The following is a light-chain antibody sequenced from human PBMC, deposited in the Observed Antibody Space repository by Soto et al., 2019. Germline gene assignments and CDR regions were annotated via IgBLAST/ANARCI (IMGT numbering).Light chain of an antibody. V-gene: IGLV1-40*01. CDR2: GNS. CDR1: SSNIGAHYD. Sequence: QSVLTQPPSVSGAPGQRVTISCTGSSSNIGAHYDVHWYQQLPGTAPKLLIYGNSNRPSGVPDRFSGSKSGTSASLAITGLQAEDEADYYCAAWDDSLNRVFGTGTKLTVL. J-gene: IGLJ1*01. CDR3: AAWDDSLNRV.